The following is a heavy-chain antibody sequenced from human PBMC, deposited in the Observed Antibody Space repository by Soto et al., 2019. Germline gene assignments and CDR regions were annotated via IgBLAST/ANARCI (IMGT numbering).Heavy chain of an antibody. J-gene: IGHJ4*02. CDR3: AKEGYYDILTGSYFDS. CDR2: ISGSGGST. V-gene: IGHV3-23*01. CDR1: GFTFSSYA. D-gene: IGHD3-9*01. Sequence: EVQLLESGGGLVQPGGSLRLSCAASGFTFSSYAMSWVRQAPGRGLEWVSAISGSGGSTYYADSVKGRFTISRDNSKNTLYLQMNSLRAEDTAVYYCAKEGYYDILTGSYFDSWGQGTLVTVSS.